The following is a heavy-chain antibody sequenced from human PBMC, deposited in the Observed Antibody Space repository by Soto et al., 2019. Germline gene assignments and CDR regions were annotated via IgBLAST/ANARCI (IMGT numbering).Heavy chain of an antibody. Sequence: PEGSLRLSCVASGFACSNYPIHWVRQAPGKGLEWVAVVSDDGGNKYYTDSVKGRFTISRDNSKNTMYLQVNSVRVEDTAVYYCAKGSYGDYIDSWGQGILVTVSS. D-gene: IGHD4-17*01. CDR1: GFACSNYP. J-gene: IGHJ4*02. CDR3: AKGSYGDYIDS. V-gene: IGHV3-30*14. CDR2: VSDDGGNK.